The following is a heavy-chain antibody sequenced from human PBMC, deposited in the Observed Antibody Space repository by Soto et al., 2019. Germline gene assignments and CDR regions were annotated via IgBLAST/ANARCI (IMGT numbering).Heavy chain of an antibody. Sequence: ASLKVSCKPSGYTFSGYYMHWVRQAPGQGLEWMGWINPNTDVTNYAQRFQGRVTMTRDTSITTAYREVSRLRSDDKDVYYCARDLWSKWNHIDAFDIWGPGTTVPVAS. CDR1: GYTFSGYY. V-gene: IGHV1-2*02. D-gene: IGHD1-20*01. CDR3: ARDLWSKWNHIDAFDI. J-gene: IGHJ3*02. CDR2: INPNTDVT.